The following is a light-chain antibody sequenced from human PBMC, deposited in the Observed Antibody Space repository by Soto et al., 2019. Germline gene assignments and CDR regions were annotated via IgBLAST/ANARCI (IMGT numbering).Light chain of an antibody. J-gene: IGKJ1*01. V-gene: IGKV3-15*01. CDR1: QSVSTN. Sequence: EIVMTQSPATLSVSPGERATLSCRASQSVSTNLVWYQQKPGQAPRLLIYGASTRATGVPGRFSGTGSGTEFTRTISSLQSEDSAVYYCQQYNHWWTFGQGTKVEI. CDR2: GAS. CDR3: QQYNHWWT.